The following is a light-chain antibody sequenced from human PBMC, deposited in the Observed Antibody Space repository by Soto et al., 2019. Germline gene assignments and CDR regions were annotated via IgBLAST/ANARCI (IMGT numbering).Light chain of an antibody. CDR1: SSDVGGYNY. CDR3: SSYTSSSTILYV. V-gene: IGLV2-14*01. CDR2: DVS. J-gene: IGLJ1*01. Sequence: QSALTQPASVSGSPGQSITISCTGTSSDVGGYNYVSWYQQHPGKAPKLMIYDVSNRPSGVSNCFSGSKSGNTASLTISGLHAEDVADYYCSSYTSSSTILYVFGTGTKLTVL.